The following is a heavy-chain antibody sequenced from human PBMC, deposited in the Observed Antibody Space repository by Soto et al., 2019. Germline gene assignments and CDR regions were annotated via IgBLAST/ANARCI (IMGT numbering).Heavy chain of an antibody. CDR2: ISAYNGNT. J-gene: IGHJ4*02. Sequence: ASVKVSCKASGYTFTSYGISWVRQAPGQGLEWMGWISAYNGNTNYAQKLQGRVTMTTDTSTSTAYMELRSLRSDDTAVYYCARVLNSVLPTYYFDYWGQGTLVTVSS. V-gene: IGHV1-18*01. CDR1: GYTFTSYG. D-gene: IGHD2-15*01. CDR3: ARVLNSVLPTYYFDY.